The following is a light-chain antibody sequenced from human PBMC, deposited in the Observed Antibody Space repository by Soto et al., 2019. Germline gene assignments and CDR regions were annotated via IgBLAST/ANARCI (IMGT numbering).Light chain of an antibody. CDR2: GAS. Sequence: DIVLTQSPDTLSVSPGERATLSCRSSQSVSSSYLAWYQQQPGQAPRLLIYGASSRATGIPDRFSGSGSGTDFTLTISRLEPEDFAVYYCQQYGSSSWTFGQGTKVDI. V-gene: IGKV3-20*01. CDR1: QSVSSSY. J-gene: IGKJ1*01. CDR3: QQYGSSSWT.